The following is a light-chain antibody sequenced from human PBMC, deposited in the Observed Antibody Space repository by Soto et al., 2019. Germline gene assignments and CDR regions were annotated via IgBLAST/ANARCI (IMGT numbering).Light chain of an antibody. CDR1: HRVAIY. CDR2: GAS. CDR3: QQYGTSPET. V-gene: IGKV3-20*01. Sequence: LTASPATGAVSTHSQATLSCSSGHRVAIYLAWYQPKPGQAPRLLIYGASTRATGFPARFSGSRSGTELTLTISRLEPEDFAVFYCQQYGTSPETLGQGTKVDIK. J-gene: IGKJ1*01.